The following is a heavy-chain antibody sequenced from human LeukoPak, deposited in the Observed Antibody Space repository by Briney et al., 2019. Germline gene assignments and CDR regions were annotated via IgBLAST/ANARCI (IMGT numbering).Heavy chain of an antibody. V-gene: IGHV3-21*01. CDR1: GFSFSSHT. Sequence: GVTLRLFCAASGFSFSSHTIKWVTQPSRKGLEWVSSISSSGSSIYYADSLRGRFTISRDNAKNSLFLQMHSLRAEDTAVYYCETLTTVTHDAFDIWGQGTMVTVSS. CDR2: ISSSGSSI. J-gene: IGHJ3*02. D-gene: IGHD4-17*01. CDR3: ETLTTVTHDAFDI.